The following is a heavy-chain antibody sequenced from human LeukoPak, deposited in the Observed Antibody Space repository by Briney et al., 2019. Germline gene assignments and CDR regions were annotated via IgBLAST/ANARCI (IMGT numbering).Heavy chain of an antibody. J-gene: IGHJ4*02. D-gene: IGHD6-19*01. CDR1: GFTFSSFE. CDR3: ARDFFAPRKWPVLADYFDY. CDR2: ISSSGTTI. V-gene: IGHV3-48*03. Sequence: GGSLRLSCAASGFTFSSFEMNWVRQAPGKGLEWVSYISSSGTTIYYADSVRGRFTISRDNAKNSVYLQMNSLRAEDTDLYYCARDFFAPRKWPVLADYFDYWGQGTLVTVSS.